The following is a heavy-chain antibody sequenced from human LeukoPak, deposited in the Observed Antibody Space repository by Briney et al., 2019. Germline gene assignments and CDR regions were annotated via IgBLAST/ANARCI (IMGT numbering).Heavy chain of an antibody. CDR3: ARDPSAVPTAVNWLAP. CDR2: ISYTSTYI. V-gene: IGHV3-21*06. D-gene: IGHD2-2*01. J-gene: IGHJ5*02. Sequence: PGGSLRLSCAASGFSFSSYSMNWVRQAPGKGLEWVSSISYTSTYIYYTDSVKGRFTISRDNAKNSLYLQMSSLRAEDTAVYYCARDPSAVPTAVNWLAPWGQGTLVTVSS. CDR1: GFSFSSYS.